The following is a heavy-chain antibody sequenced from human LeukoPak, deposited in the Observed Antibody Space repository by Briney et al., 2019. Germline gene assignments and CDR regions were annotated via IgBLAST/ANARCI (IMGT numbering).Heavy chain of an antibody. Sequence: SETLSLTCTVSGASVVTNSPYWAWIRQSPGKGPEWIGTAYYSGSIYYNPSLKSRVTLSIDTSNHQFSLRLSSVTAADTAVYYCARHRGSGSSSIPFDHWGQGTLVTVSS. CDR3: ARHRGSGSSSIPFDH. CDR1: GASVVTNSPY. J-gene: IGHJ4*02. D-gene: IGHD3-10*01. CDR2: AYYSGSI. V-gene: IGHV4-39*01.